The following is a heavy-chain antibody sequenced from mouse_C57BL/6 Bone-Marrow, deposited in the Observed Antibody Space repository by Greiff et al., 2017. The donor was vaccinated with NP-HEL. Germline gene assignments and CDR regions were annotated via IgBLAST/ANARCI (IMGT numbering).Heavy chain of an antibody. D-gene: IGHD1-1*01. J-gene: IGHJ3*01. CDR3: ARSHYYYVSSWFAY. CDR2: IYPGGGYT. CDR1: GYTFTNYW. V-gene: IGHV1-63*01. Sequence: QVQLQQSGAELVRPGTSVKMSCKASGYTFTNYWIGWAKKRPGHGLEWIGDIYPGGGYTNYNEKVKGRATLTADKSSSTAYMQFSSLTSEDSAIYYCARSHYYYVSSWFAYWGQGTLVTVSA.